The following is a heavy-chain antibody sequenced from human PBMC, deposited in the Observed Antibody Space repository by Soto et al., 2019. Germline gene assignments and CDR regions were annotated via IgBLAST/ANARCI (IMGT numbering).Heavy chain of an antibody. CDR1: GGSFSGYY. D-gene: IGHD6-13*01. CDR2: INHSGST. Sequence: PSETLSLTCAVYGGSFSGYYWSWIRQPPGKGLEWIGEINHSGSTNYNPSLKSRVTISVDTSKNQFSLKLSSVTAADTAVYYCARGPRGSSWYRRYGMDVWGQGTTVTVSS. J-gene: IGHJ6*02. CDR3: ARGPRGSSWYRRYGMDV. V-gene: IGHV4-34*01.